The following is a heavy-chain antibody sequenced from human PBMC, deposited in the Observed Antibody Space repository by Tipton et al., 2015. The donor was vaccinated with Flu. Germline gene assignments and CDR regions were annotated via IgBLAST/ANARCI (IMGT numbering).Heavy chain of an antibody. D-gene: IGHD6-6*01. CDR2: INPNSGGT. J-gene: IGHJ3*02. CDR1: GYTFTGYY. V-gene: IGHV1-2*02. Sequence: QLVQSGAEVKKPGASVKVSCKASGYTFTGYYMHWVRQAPGQGLEWMGWINPNSGGTNYAQKFQGRVTMTRDTSISTAYMELSRLRSNDTAVYYCARYSSSFTFDAFDIWGQGTMVTVSS. CDR3: ARYSSSFTFDAFDI.